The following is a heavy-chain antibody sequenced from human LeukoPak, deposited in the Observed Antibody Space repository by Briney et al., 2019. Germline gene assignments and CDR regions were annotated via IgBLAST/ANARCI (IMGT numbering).Heavy chain of an antibody. CDR2: IYYSGST. CDR3: ARVYYDILTGYYDLA. J-gene: IGHJ4*02. D-gene: IGHD3-9*01. CDR1: DYSISSSYY. V-gene: IGHV4-61*01. Sequence: PSETLSLTCTVSDYSISSSYYWSWIRQPPGKGLEWIGYIYYSGSTNYNPSLKSRVTISVDTSKNQFSLKLSSVTAADTAVYYCARVYYDILTGYYDLAWGQGTLVTVSS.